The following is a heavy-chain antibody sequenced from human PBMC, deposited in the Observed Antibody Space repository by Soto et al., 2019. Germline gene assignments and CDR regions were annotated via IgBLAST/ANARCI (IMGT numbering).Heavy chain of an antibody. CDR2: IIPILGIA. V-gene: IGHV1-69*08. J-gene: IGHJ4*02. CDR1: GGTLISYT. Sequence: QVQLVQSGAEVKKPGSSVKVSCKASGGTLISYTISWVRQAPGQGLEWMGRIIPILGIANYAKKFQGRVTLTADKSTSTAYMELSSLRSEDTAVYYCARETVRAVVIAGFGFDYWGQRTLVTVSS. CDR3: ARETVRAVVIAGFGFDY. D-gene: IGHD3-22*01.